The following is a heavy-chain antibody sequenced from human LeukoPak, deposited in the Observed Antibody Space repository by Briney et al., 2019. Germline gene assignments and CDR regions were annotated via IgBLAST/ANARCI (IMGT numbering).Heavy chain of an antibody. CDR1: GGSFSGYY. V-gene: IGHV4-34*01. D-gene: IGHD6-6*01. Sequence: KASETLSLTCAVYGGSFSGYYWSWIRQPPGKGLEWIGEINHSGSTNYNPSLKSRVTISVDTSKNQFSLKLSSVTAADTAVYYCARGWNWYSSSFLDYWGQGTLVTVSS. J-gene: IGHJ4*02. CDR3: ARGWNWYSSSFLDY. CDR2: INHSGST.